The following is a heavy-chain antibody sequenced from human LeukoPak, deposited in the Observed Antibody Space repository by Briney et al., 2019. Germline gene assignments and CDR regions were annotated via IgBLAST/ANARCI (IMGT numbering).Heavy chain of an antibody. CDR2: IFYSGST. D-gene: IGHD3-10*01. Sequence: SETLSLTCTISGGSISNYYWSWIRQPPRKGLEWIGYIFYSGSTNYNPSLKSRVTIPVDTSKNQFSLKLGSVTAADTAVYYCARDRPGNWFDPWGQGTLVTVSS. J-gene: IGHJ5*02. V-gene: IGHV4-59*01. CDR3: ARDRPGNWFDP. CDR1: GGSISNYY.